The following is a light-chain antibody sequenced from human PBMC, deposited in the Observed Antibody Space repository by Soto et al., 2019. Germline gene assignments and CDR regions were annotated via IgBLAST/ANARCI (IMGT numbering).Light chain of an antibody. CDR2: RTS. CDR3: QQYNQWPRAT. V-gene: IGKV3-15*01. CDR1: QSINNN. Sequence: EIVMTQSPATLSVSPVERATLFCMASQSINNNLAWYQQKPGQAPRLIMFRTSTRATGVPARFSGSGSETEFNITISSLQSEDFAFYYCQQYNQWPRATFGGGTKVDIK. J-gene: IGKJ4*01.